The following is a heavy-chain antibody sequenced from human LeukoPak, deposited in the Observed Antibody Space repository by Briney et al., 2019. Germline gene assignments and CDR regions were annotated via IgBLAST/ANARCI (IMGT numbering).Heavy chain of an antibody. CDR2: IGTAGGT. Sequence: GGSLRLSCAASGFTFSSYDMHWVRQATGKGLEWVSAIGTAGGTYYPGSVKGRFTISRENAKNSLYLQMNSLRAEDTAVYYCARGYCTSTICYAPFGYWGQGTLVTVSS. CDR1: GFTFSSYD. CDR3: ARGYCTSTICYAPFGY. V-gene: IGHV3-13*01. J-gene: IGHJ4*02. D-gene: IGHD2-2*01.